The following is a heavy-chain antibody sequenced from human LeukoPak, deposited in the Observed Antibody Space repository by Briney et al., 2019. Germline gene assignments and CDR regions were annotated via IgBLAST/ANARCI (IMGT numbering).Heavy chain of an antibody. CDR2: INQSGST. Sequence: PSETLSLTCAVYGGSFSGYYWSWIRQPPGKGLEWIGEINQSGSTNYNPSLKSRVTISVDTSKNQYSLKLSSVTAADTAVYYCARLLRGGRDTPMVTMIVVRAKSGAFDIWGQGTMVTVSS. CDR1: GGSFSGYY. J-gene: IGHJ3*02. CDR3: ARLLRGGRDTPMVTMIVVRAKSGAFDI. D-gene: IGHD3-22*01. V-gene: IGHV4-34*01.